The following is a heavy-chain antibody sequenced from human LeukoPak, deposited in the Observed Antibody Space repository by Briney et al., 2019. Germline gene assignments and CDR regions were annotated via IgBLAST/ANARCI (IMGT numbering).Heavy chain of an antibody. V-gene: IGHV3-48*03. CDR2: ITSGGRTI. CDR1: GFTFHTYE. J-gene: IGHJ5*02. Sequence: GGSLRLSCAASGFTFHTYEMNWVRQAPGKGLAWVSYITSGGRTIYYADYVKGRFSISRDNAKNSLYLQMNSLRAEDTAVYYCARGGWNYVFNSWGRGTLVTVSS. D-gene: IGHD1-7*01. CDR3: ARGGWNYVFNS.